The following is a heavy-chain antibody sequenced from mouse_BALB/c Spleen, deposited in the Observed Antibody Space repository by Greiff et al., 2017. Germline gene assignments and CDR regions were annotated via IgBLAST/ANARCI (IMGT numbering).Heavy chain of an antibody. J-gene: IGHJ4*01. CDR2: INSNGGST. D-gene: IGHD2-4*01. CDR1: GFTFSSYG. V-gene: IGHV5-6-3*01. CDR3: ARDRGSEKGGLYYDYDGTDYYAMDY. Sequence: EVKLQESGGGLVQPGGSRKLSCAASGFTFSSYGMSWVRQTPDKRLELVATINSNGGSTYYPDSVKGRFTISRDNAKNTLYLQMSSLKSEDTAMYYCARDRGSEKGGLYYDYDGTDYYAMDYWGQGTSVTVSS.